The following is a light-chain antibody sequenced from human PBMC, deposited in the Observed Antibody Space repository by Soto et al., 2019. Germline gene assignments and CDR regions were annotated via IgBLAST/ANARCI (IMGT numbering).Light chain of an antibody. J-gene: IGKJ1*01. V-gene: IGKV1-39*01. CDR2: AAS. CDR1: QIISNY. CDR3: QQSYSTPRT. Sequence: IQMTQSPSSLSASVGDTVTITCRASQIISNYLNWYQQKPGKAPNLLIYAASSLQRGVPSRFSGSASGTDFTLTISSLQPEDFATYYCQQSYSTPRTFGQGTKVEIK.